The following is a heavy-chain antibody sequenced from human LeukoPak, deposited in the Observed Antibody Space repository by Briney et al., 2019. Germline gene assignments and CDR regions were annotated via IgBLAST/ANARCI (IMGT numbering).Heavy chain of an antibody. CDR1: GFTFSSYA. J-gene: IGHJ4*02. Sequence: GGSLRLSCAAPGFTFSSYAMSWVRQAPGKGLEWVSAISGSGGRTYYADSVKGRFTISRDNSKNTLYLQMNSLRAEDTAVYYCAKTDSSDYSYFFDYWGQGTLVTVSS. CDR2: ISGSGGRT. V-gene: IGHV3-23*01. CDR3: AKTDSSDYSYFFDY. D-gene: IGHD3-22*01.